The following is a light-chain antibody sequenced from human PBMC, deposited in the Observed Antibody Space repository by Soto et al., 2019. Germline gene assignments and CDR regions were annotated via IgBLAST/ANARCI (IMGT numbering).Light chain of an antibody. CDR3: SSYTSSSTLGLYV. J-gene: IGLJ1*01. Sequence: QSALTQPASVSGSPGQSITISCTGTSSDVGGYNYVSWYQQHPGKAPKLMIYDVSNRPSGVSNRFSGSKSGNTASLTISGLQAEDEADYYCSSYTSSSTLGLYVFGTGTKVPVL. CDR1: SSDVGGYNY. CDR2: DVS. V-gene: IGLV2-14*01.